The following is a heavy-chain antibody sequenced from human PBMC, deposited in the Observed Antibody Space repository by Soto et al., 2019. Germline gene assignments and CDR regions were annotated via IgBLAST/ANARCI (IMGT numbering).Heavy chain of an antibody. Sequence: QVQLVESGGGVVQPGRSLSLSCAASGFTFSSYGMHWVRQAPGKGLERGAVIWYDGSNKYYADSVKGRFTISRDNSKNTLYLLMNSLRAEDTAVYYCARAREYYYDSSGYVARGFYYWGQGTLVTVFS. D-gene: IGHD3-22*01. CDR3: ARAREYYYDSSGYVARGFYY. CDR2: IWYDGSNK. J-gene: IGHJ4*02. V-gene: IGHV3-33*01. CDR1: GFTFSSYG.